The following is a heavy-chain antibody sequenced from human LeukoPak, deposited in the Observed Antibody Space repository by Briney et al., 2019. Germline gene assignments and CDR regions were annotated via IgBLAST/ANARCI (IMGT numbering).Heavy chain of an antibody. CDR1: GYTFTGYY. CDR2: INPNSGGT. CDR3: ARVLAGSCSPMDV. D-gene: IGHD2-15*01. V-gene: IGHV1-2*06. Sequence: ASVKVSCKASGYTFTGYYMHWVRQAPGQGLEWMGRINPNSGGTNYAQKFQGRVTMTRDTSISTAYMELSRLRSDDTAVYYCARVLAGSCSPMDVWGKGTTVTVSS. J-gene: IGHJ6*03.